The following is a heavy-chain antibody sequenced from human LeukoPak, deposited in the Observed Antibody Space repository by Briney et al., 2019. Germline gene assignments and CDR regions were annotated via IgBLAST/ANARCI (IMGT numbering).Heavy chain of an antibody. V-gene: IGHV4-59*01. CDR1: GGSISSYY. J-gene: IGHJ4*02. CDR2: IYYSGST. CDR3: ARGNYYDSSGLDY. D-gene: IGHD3-22*01. Sequence: SQTLSLTCTVSGGSISSYYWSWIRQPPGKGLEWIGYIYYSGSTNYNPSLKSRVTISVDTSKNQFSLKLSSVTAADTAVYYCARGNYYDSSGLDYWGQGTLVTVSS.